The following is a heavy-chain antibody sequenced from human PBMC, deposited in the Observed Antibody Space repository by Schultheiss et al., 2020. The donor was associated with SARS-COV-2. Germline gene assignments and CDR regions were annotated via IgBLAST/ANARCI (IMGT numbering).Heavy chain of an antibody. CDR2: INHSGST. J-gene: IGHJ4*02. Sequence: SETLSLTCAVYGGSFSGYYWSWIRQPPGKGLEWIGEINHSGSTYYNPSLKSRVTISVDTSKNQFSLKLSSVTAADTAMYFCASGPLLPGDYWGQGTLVTVSS. CDR3: ASGPLLPGDY. CDR1: GGSFSGYY. D-gene: IGHD2-15*01. V-gene: IGHV4-34*01.